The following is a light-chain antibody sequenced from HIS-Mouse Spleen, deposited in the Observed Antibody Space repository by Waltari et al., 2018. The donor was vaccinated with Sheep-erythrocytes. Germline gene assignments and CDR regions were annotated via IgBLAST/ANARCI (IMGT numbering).Light chain of an antibody. CDR3: QVWDSSTAWV. CDR2: DVS. CDR1: SSDVGGYNY. V-gene: IGLV2-11*01. Sequence: QSALTQPRSVSGSPGQSVTISCTGTSSDVGGYNYVSWYQQHQGKAPKLMIYDVSKRPSGIPGRFSGSHSWNTATLTISRAQAGDEADYYCQVWDSSTAWVFGGGTKLTVL. J-gene: IGLJ3*02.